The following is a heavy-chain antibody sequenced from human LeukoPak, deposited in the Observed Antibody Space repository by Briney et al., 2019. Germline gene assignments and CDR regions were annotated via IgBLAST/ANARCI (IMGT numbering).Heavy chain of an antibody. CDR2: MYSGGRT. D-gene: IGHD3-22*01. V-gene: IGHV3-66*01. CDR1: GFTVSSNY. CDR3: ARGDRATSGYDS. Sequence: GGSLRLSCAASGFTVSSNYMNWVRQAPGKGLEWVSVMYSGGRTYYAECVKGRFIISRDNSKNMVYLQMNSLRAEDTALYYCARGDRATSGYDSWGQGTLVTVSS. J-gene: IGHJ4*02.